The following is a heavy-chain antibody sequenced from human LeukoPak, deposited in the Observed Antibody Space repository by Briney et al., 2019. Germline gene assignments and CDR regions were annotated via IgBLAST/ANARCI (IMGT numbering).Heavy chain of an antibody. Sequence: GRSLRLSCAASGFTFSSYGMHWVRQPAGKGLECLAFISFDGSNNNYADSVKSRFTISRDNSKTTLYLQMNSLRAEDTAVYYCAKIPLGDYWGQSILVTASS. CDR2: ISFDGSNN. J-gene: IGHJ4*02. D-gene: IGHD7-27*01. CDR3: AKIPLGDY. V-gene: IGHV3-30*18. CDR1: GFTFSSYG.